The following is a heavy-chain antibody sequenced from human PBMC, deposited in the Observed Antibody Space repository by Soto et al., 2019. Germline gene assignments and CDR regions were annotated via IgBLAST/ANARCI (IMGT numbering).Heavy chain of an antibody. CDR2: IYYSGRT. V-gene: IGHV4-39*01. J-gene: IGHJ4*02. CDR1: GESISSSSYY. CDR3: ARQRTTVVTQAYFDH. D-gene: IGHD2-21*02. Sequence: SETLSLTCIVSGESISSSSYYWGWIRQPPGKGLEWIGSIYYSGRTYYNPSFKSRVTISIDTSKNQFSLKLSSVTATDTAVYYCARQRTTVVTQAYFDHWGQGALVTVAS.